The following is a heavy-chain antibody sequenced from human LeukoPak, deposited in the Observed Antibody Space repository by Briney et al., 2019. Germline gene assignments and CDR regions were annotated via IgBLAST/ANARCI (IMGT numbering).Heavy chain of an antibody. D-gene: IGHD3-10*01. CDR1: GFTFDDYA. V-gene: IGHV3-9*01. CDR2: ISWNSGSI. J-gene: IGHJ3*02. CDR3: AKDSGSGSYSHDAFDI. Sequence: SLRLSCAASGFTFDDYAMHWVRHAPGKGLEWVSGISWNSGSIGYADSVKGRFTISRDNAKNSLYLQMNSLRAEDTALYYCAKDSGSGSYSHDAFDIWGQGTMVTVSS.